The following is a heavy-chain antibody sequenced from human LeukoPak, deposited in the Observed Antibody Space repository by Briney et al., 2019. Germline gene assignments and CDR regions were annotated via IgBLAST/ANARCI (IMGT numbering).Heavy chain of an antibody. Sequence: ASVKVSCKASGYTFTNYDINWVRQATGQGLEWMGWMNPNSGNTGYAQKFQGRVTITRNTSISTAYMELSSLRSEDTAVYYCARDGHRRYYYDSSGREHAFDIWGQGTMVTVSS. CDR2: MNPNSGNT. V-gene: IGHV1-8*03. D-gene: IGHD3-22*01. CDR1: GYTFTNYD. J-gene: IGHJ3*02. CDR3: ARDGHRRYYYDSSGREHAFDI.